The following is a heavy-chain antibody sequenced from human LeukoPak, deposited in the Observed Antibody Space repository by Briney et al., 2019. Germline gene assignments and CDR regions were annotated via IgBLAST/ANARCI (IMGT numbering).Heavy chain of an antibody. Sequence: ASVKVSCKASGGTFISYAISWVRQAPGQGLEWMGGIIPIFGTANYAQKFQGRVTITADESTSTAYMELSSLRSEDTAVYYCARDYDSSGYYPPINWFDPWGQGTLVTVSS. CDR1: GGTFISYA. J-gene: IGHJ5*02. D-gene: IGHD3-22*01. CDR3: ARDYDSSGYYPPINWFDP. V-gene: IGHV1-69*13. CDR2: IIPIFGTA.